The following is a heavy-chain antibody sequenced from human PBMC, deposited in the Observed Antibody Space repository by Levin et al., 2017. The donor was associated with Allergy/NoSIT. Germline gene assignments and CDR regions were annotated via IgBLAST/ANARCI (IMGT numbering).Heavy chain of an antibody. CDR1: GFTFENFG. CDR3: TRIYCSSTSCFLVFFEH. CDR2: IRSKAYGGTT. D-gene: IGHD2-2*01. V-gene: IGHV3-49*04. Sequence: GGSLRLSCTVSGFTFENFGLTWVRQAPGKGLEWVGLIRSKAYGGTTEYAASVEGRFTISTDDSRTIAYLQMNSLKTEDTAVDYCTRIYCSSTSCFLVFFEHWGQGTLVTVSS. J-gene: IGHJ1*01.